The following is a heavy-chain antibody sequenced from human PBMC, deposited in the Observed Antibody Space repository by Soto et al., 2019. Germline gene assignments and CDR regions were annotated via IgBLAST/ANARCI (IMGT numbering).Heavy chain of an antibody. CDR2: ISAYNGNK. V-gene: IGHV1-18*01. CDR1: GYMFTTYG. D-gene: IGHD6-6*01. J-gene: IGHJ4*02. Sequence: QVQLMQSGGEVKMPGASVEVSCKTSGYMFTTYGMCWVRQAPGQGLEWMAWISAYNGNKKYAQKFEGRVTMTTDTSTSTVSMELRDLTSDDTAIYYCSRTGGGMAARPLEYWGQGTLVIVSS. CDR3: SRTGGGMAARPLEY.